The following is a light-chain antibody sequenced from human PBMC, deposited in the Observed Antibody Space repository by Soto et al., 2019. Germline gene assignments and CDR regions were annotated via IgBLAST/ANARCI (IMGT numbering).Light chain of an antibody. CDR3: QQRNVWPPIT. CDR1: RAIRNY. Sequence: TQSPSSLSASIGDRVTIPCRASRAIRNYVAWYQQKSGKPPRLVIYDSTLRANGVPDRFGGSRSGTEFTLTINSLEPEEFAVYYCQQRNVWPPITFGQGTRLEIK. CDR2: DST. V-gene: IGKV3-11*01. J-gene: IGKJ5*01.